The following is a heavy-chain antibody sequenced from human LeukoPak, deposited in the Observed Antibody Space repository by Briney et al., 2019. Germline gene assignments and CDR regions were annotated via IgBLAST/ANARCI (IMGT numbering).Heavy chain of an antibody. J-gene: IGHJ6*03. D-gene: IGHD3-10*01. CDR2: IRQDESER. V-gene: IGHV3-7*01. Sequence: GGSLRLSCEGSGFSFSSYWMTWVRQLPGKGPEWVANIRQDESERYFADSVKGRFTISRDNAKKSVYLHMSSLRAEDTAPYYCARLSAYYYGSYFYYYMDVWGKGTTVTVSS. CDR3: ARLSAYYYGSYFYYYMDV. CDR1: GFSFSSYW.